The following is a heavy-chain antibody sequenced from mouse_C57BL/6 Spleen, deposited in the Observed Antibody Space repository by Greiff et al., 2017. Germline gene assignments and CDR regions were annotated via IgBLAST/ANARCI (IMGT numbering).Heavy chain of an antibody. D-gene: IGHD2-4*01. CDR1: GFNIKNTY. CDR2: IAPAHGNT. Sequence: EVQLQQSVAELVRPGASVKLSCSASGFNIKNTYMYWLIQRPEQSLVWIGRIAPAHGNTTYAPKVQGKATITADTSSNTAYLQLSSLTSEDTAIYYCARDDYDSAMDYWGQGTSVTVSS. V-gene: IGHV14-3*01. CDR3: ARDDYDSAMDY. J-gene: IGHJ4*01.